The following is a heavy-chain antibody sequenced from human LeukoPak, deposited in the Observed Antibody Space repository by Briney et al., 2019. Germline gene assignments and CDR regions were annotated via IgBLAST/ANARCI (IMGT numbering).Heavy chain of an antibody. V-gene: IGHV4-31*03. J-gene: IGHJ4*02. CDR1: GGSISSGGYS. D-gene: IGHD5-12*01. CDR2: IYYSGST. Sequence: SETLSLTCTVSGGSISSGGYSWSWIRQHPGKGLEWIGYIYYSGSTYYNPSLKSRVTISVDTSKNQFSLKLSSVTAADTAVYYCARAAWLRFRYFDYWGQGTLVTVSS. CDR3: ARAAWLRFRYFDY.